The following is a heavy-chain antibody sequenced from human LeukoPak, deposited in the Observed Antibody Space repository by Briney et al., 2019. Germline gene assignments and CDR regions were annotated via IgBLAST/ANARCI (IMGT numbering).Heavy chain of an antibody. D-gene: IGHD2-21*01. V-gene: IGHV3-21*06. CDR2: MNEGSDCL. CDR1: GFIFSSYS. Sequence: GGSLRLSCTDPGFIFSSYSMNWVRQAPGKGLEWVSSMNEGSDCLRYANSVRGRFNISIDNAKNSLYLQMYSLTAEDTALYYCTRCQHIGTHYSWLWAHWGLGTRVTVSS. J-gene: IGHJ4*02. CDR3: TRCQHIGTHYSWLWAH.